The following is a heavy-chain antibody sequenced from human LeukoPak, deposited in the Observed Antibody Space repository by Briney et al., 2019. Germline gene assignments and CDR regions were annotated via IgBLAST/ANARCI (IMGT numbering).Heavy chain of an antibody. CDR1: GYSFSTHW. V-gene: IGHV1-46*01. Sequence: ASVKVSCKASGYSFSTHWMHWVRQAPGQGFEWMATINPDGTATSHSQKFQGRLSMTRDPSTSTVYLELSRLTSEDTAIYYCTTAADQYFDYWGQGSLVAVSP. CDR3: TTAADQYFDY. CDR2: INPDGTAT. J-gene: IGHJ4*02. D-gene: IGHD2-2*01.